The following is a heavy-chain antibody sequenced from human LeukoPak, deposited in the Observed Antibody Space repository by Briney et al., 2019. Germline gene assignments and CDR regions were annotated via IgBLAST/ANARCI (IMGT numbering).Heavy chain of an antibody. CDR2: MNPDSGNT. V-gene: IGHV1-8*03. CDR1: GYTFPNYD. J-gene: IGHJ6*03. D-gene: IGHD2-2*01. Sequence: ASVKVSCKASGYTFPNYDINWVRQATGQGLEWMGWMNPDSGNTGYAQKFQGRVTITKNTSISTAYMELSSLRSEDTALYYCARGPYCRSTSCPYYLDVWGKGTTVTVSS. CDR3: ARGPYCRSTSCPYYLDV.